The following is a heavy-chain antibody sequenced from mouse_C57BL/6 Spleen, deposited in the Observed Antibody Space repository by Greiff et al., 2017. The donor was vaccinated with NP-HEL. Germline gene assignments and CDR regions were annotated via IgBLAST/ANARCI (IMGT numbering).Heavy chain of an antibody. D-gene: IGHD2-3*01. Sequence: VQLQQSGAELARPGASVKLSCKASGYTFTSYGISWVKQRTGQGLEWIGEIYPRSGNTYYNEKFKGKATLTADKSSSTAYMELRSLTSEDSAVYFCARGEDGYYLFAYWGQGTLVTVSA. V-gene: IGHV1-81*01. CDR2: IYPRSGNT. J-gene: IGHJ3*01. CDR1: GYTFTSYG. CDR3: ARGEDGYYLFAY.